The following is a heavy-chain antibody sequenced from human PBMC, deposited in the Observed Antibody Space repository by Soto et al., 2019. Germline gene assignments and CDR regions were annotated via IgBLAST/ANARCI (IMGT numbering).Heavy chain of an antibody. Sequence: PSETLSLTCTVSGGSISSSSYCWGWIRQPPGKGLEWIGIIYYSGSTYYNPSLKSRVTISVDTSKNQFSLKLSSVTAADTAVYYCASGRNFDWIIKWFDPWGQGTLVTVSS. V-gene: IGHV4-39*01. CDR3: ASGRNFDWIIKWFDP. D-gene: IGHD3-9*01. CDR2: IYYSGST. J-gene: IGHJ5*02. CDR1: GGSISSSSYC.